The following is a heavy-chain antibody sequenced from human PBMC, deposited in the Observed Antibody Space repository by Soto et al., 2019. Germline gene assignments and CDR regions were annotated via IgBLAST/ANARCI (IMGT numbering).Heavy chain of an antibody. CDR3: AKEPSLGGFPHNGFDP. V-gene: IGHV3-9*01. Sequence: EVQLVEPGGGLVQPGRSLRLSCAASGFTFGDYAMHWVRQAPGKGLEWVSGIRWNSGNIGYAESAKGRFTISRDNAKNSLYLQMKSLRTEDTAFYYCAKEPSLGGFPHNGFDPWGQGTLVTVSS. CDR2: IRWNSGNI. CDR1: GFTFGDYA. D-gene: IGHD3-16*01. J-gene: IGHJ5*02.